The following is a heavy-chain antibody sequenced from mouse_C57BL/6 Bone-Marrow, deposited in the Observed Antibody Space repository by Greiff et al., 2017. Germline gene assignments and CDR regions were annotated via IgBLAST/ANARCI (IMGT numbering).Heavy chain of an antibody. CDR3: TSLFITTVVFDY. CDR1: GFNIKDDY. Sequence: EVKVVESGAELVRPGASVKLSCTASGFNIKDDYMHWVKQRPEQGLEWIGWIDPENGDTEYASKFQGKATITADTSSNTAYLQLSSLTSEDTAVYYCTSLFITTVVFDYWGQGTTLTVSS. V-gene: IGHV14-4*01. D-gene: IGHD1-1*01. CDR2: IDPENGDT. J-gene: IGHJ2*01.